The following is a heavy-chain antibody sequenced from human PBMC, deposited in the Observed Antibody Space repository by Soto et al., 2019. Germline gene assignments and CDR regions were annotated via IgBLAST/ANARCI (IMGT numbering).Heavy chain of an antibody. CDR1: GGSISIGGYS. CDR3: ARGQKGFGFFDY. Sequence: SDTLSLTCAVSGGSISIGGYSWNWIRQPPGKGLEWIGYIYHSGTTFYNPSLKSRVTISLDRSKNQFSLKLSSMTAADTAVYYCARGQKGFGFFDYWGQGTLVTVSS. V-gene: IGHV4-30-2*01. CDR2: IYHSGTT. D-gene: IGHD3-16*01. J-gene: IGHJ4*02.